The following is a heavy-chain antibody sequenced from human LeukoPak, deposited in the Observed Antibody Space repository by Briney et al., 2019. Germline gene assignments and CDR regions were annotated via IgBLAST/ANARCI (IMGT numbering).Heavy chain of an antibody. J-gene: IGHJ4*02. V-gene: IGHV4-61*02. D-gene: IGHD6-13*01. CDR2: IYTSGST. CDR1: GGSISSGSYY. CDR3: AGDARAAAGRFDY. Sequence: SETLSLTYTVSGGSISSGSYYWSWIRQPAGKGLDYIGRIYTSGSTNYNPSLKSRVTISVDTSKNQFSLKLSSVTAADTAVYYCAGDARAAAGRFDYWGQGTLVTVSS.